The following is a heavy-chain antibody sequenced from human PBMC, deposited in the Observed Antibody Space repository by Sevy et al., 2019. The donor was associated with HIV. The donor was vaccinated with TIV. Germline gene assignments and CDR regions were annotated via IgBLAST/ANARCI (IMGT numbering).Heavy chain of an antibody. CDR2: ISGSGGST. D-gene: IGHD3-22*01. CDR3: AKGPPNYDSSGYYLFDY. J-gene: IGHJ4*02. CDR1: GFTFSSYA. V-gene: IGHV3-23*01. Sequence: GGSLRLSCAASGFTFSSYAMSWVRQAPGKGLEWVSAISGSGGSTDYADAVKGRFTISRDNSKNTPYLQMNSLRAEDTAVYYCAKGPPNYDSSGYYLFDYWGQGTLVTVSS.